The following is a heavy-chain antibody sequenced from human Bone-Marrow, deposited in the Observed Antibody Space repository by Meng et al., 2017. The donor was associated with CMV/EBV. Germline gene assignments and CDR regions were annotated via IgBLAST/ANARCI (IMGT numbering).Heavy chain of an antibody. D-gene: IGHD1-1*01. J-gene: IGHJ6*02. CDR1: GYSISGGYY. V-gene: IGHV4-61*08. CDR2: IYYSGST. Sequence: GSLRLSCTVSGYSISGGYYWAWIRQPPGKGLEWIGYIYYSGSTNYNPSLKSRVTISVDTSKNQFSLKLSSVTAADTAVYYCARDLPGNDGMDVWGQGTTVTVSS. CDR3: ARDLPGNDGMDV.